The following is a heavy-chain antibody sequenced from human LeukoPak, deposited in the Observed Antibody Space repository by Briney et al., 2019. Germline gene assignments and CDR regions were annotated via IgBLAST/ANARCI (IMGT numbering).Heavy chain of an antibody. V-gene: IGHV4-39*01. D-gene: IGHD3-22*01. CDR2: IYYSGST. J-gene: IGHJ4*02. Sequence: PSETLSLTCAVYGGSFSSYYWGWIRQPPGKGLEWIVSIYYSGSTYYTPSLKSRVTISVDTSKNQFSLKLSSVTAADTAVYYCARTRRSRTIYYDSSGYYDYWGQGTLVTVSS. CDR3: ARTRRSRTIYYDSSGYYDY. CDR1: GGSFSSYY.